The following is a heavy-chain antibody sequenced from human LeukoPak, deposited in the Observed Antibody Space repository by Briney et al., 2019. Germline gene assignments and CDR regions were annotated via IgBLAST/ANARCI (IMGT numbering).Heavy chain of an antibody. D-gene: IGHD3-9*01. CDR3: AKAGGYDILTGYPIDY. CDR2: ISGSGGST. Sequence: GGSLRLSCAASGFTFSSYAMSWVRQAPGKGLEWASAISGSGGSTYYADSVKGRFTISRDNSKNTLYLQMNSLRAEDTAVYYCAKAGGYDILTGYPIDYWGQGTLVTVSS. V-gene: IGHV3-23*01. CDR1: GFTFSSYA. J-gene: IGHJ4*02.